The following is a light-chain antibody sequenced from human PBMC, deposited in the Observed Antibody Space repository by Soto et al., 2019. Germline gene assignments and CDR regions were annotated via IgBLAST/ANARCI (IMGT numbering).Light chain of an antibody. CDR3: QQYDNLSYT. V-gene: IGKV1-33*01. CDR1: QDMSNY. J-gene: IGKJ2*01. CDR2: DAS. Sequence: DIQMTQSPSSLSSSVGDRVTITCQASQDMSNYLNWYQQKTGKAPKLLIYDASNLETGVPSRFSGSGSGTDFTFTISSLQPEDIATYYCQQYDNLSYTFGQGTKLEIK.